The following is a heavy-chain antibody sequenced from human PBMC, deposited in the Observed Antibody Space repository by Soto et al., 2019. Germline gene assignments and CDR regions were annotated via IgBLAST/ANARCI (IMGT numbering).Heavy chain of an antibody. V-gene: IGHV1-8*01. D-gene: IGHD3-10*01. Sequence: ASVKVSCKASGYTFTSYDINWVRQATGQGLEWMGWMNPNSGNTGYAQKFQGRVTMIRNTSISTAYMELSSLRSEDTAVYYCARTLYYYGSGDHYYYMDVWGKGTKVTVSS. CDR3: ARTLYYYGSGDHYYYMDV. J-gene: IGHJ6*03. CDR2: MNPNSGNT. CDR1: GYTFTSYD.